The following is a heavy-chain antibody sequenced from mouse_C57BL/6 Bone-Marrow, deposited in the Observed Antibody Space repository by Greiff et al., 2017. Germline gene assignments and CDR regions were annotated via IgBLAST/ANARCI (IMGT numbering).Heavy chain of an antibody. CDR3: ARSLYDYGTWFAY. V-gene: IGHV1-81*01. D-gene: IGHD2-4*01. CDR2: IYPRSGNT. Sequence: VQLQQSGAELARPGASVKLSCKASGYTFTSYGISWVKQRTGQGLEWIGEIYPRSGNTYYNEKFKGKATLTADKSSSTAYMELRSLTSEDSAVYFCARSLYDYGTWFAYWGQGTLVTVSA. CDR1: GYTFTSYG. J-gene: IGHJ3*01.